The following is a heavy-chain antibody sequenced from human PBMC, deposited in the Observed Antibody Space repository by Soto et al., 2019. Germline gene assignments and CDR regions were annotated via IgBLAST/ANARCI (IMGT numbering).Heavy chain of an antibody. V-gene: IGHV3-33*01. Sequence: QVQLVESGGGVVQPGRSLRLSCAASGFTFSSYGMHWVRQAPGKGLEWVAVIWYDGSNKYYADSVKGRFTISRDNSKNTLYLQMNSLRAEDTAVYYCARDWGSNYYDSSAPPAFDIWGQGTMVTVSS. CDR3: ARDWGSNYYDSSAPPAFDI. CDR2: IWYDGSNK. CDR1: GFTFSSYG. D-gene: IGHD3-22*01. J-gene: IGHJ3*02.